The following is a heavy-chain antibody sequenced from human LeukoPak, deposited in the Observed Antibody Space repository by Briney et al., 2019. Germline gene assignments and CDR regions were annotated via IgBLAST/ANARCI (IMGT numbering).Heavy chain of an antibody. J-gene: IGHJ4*02. V-gene: IGHV4-59*01. D-gene: IGHD3-22*01. Sequence: SETLSLTCSVSGGTISSSYWSWMRQPPGKGLEWIGYIHYSGTTKYNPSLQSRVTISVATSKNQFSLNLRSVTAADTAVYYCARGYFDSSGYSDPFDYWGQGTLVTVSS. CDR2: IHYSGTT. CDR1: GGTISSSY. CDR3: ARGYFDSSGYSDPFDY.